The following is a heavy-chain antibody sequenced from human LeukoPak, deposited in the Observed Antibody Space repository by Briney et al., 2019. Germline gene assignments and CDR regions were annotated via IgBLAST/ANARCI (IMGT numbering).Heavy chain of an antibody. D-gene: IGHD2-21*01. V-gene: IGHV4-39*01. CDR1: GGSISSSSYY. Sequence: SETLSLTCTVSGGSISSSSYYWGWIRQPPGKGLEWIGSVYYSGSTYYNPSLKSRVTISVDTSKNQFSLKLGSVTAADTAVYYCARHALVVPHLSQSFDPWGQGTLVTVSS. CDR2: VYYSGST. CDR3: ARHALVVPHLSQSFDP. J-gene: IGHJ5*02.